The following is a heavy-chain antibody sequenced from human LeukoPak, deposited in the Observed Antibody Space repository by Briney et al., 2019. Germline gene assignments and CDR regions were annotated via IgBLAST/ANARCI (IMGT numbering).Heavy chain of an antibody. CDR2: INPNSGGT. J-gene: IGHJ4*02. D-gene: IGHD2-21*02. CDR3: ARARVVVTATYFDY. CDR1: GYTFTGYY. V-gene: IGHV1-2*02. Sequence: ASVKVSCKASGYTFTGYYMHWVRQAPGQGLEWMGWINPNSGGTNYAQKFQGRVTMTRDTSISTAYMELGRLRSDDTAVYYCARARVVVTATYFDYWGQGTLVTVSS.